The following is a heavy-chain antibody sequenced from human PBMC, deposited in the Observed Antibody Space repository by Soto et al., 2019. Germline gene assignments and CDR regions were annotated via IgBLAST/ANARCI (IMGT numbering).Heavy chain of an antibody. CDR2: IWYYGSNK. D-gene: IGHD4-17*01. J-gene: IGHJ6*02. CDR3: VCDIQSGDYRDRYYSYGMVV. CDR1: GFTFSSYG. Sequence: QVQLVESGGGVVQPGRSLRLSCAASGFTFSSYGMHWVRQAPGKGLAWVAVIWYYGSNKYYADSVKGRFTISRDNSKLTLERQMKTLRVDDTAMHYCVCDIQSGDYRDRYYSYGMVVWGQGTTVTVSS. V-gene: IGHV3-33*01.